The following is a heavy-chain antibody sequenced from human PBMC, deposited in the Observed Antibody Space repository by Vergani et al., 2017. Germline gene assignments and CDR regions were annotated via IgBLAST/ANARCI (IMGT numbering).Heavy chain of an antibody. CDR3: ARAKGGSYYGDYYYGMDF. Sequence: QVQLVQSGAEVKKPGSSVKVSCKASGGTFSSYAISWVRQAPGQGLEWMGGIIPIFGTANYAQKFQGRVTITADESTSTAYMALSSLRSEDTAVYYCARAKGGSYYGDYYYGMDFWGQGTTVTVSS. J-gene: IGHJ6*02. CDR2: IIPIFGTA. V-gene: IGHV1-69*12. CDR1: GGTFSSYA. D-gene: IGHD1-26*01.